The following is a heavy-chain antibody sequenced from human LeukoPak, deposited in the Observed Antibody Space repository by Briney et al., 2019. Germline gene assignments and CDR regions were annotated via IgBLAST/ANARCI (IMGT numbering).Heavy chain of an antibody. CDR2: ISFDGSNR. V-gene: IGHV3-33*05. D-gene: IGHD6-19*01. CDR3: ARDHGAEVQWLEYFDY. J-gene: IGHJ4*02. Sequence: GGSLRLSCAASGFTFSSYGIHWVRQAPGKGLEWVAVISFDGSNRYYADSVKGRSTISRDNSKNTLYLQMNSLRAEDTAVYYCARDHGAEVQWLEYFDYWGQGTLVTVSS. CDR1: GFTFSSYG.